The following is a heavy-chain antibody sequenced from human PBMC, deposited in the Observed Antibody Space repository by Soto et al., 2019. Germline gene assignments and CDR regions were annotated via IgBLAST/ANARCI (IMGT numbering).Heavy chain of an antibody. CDR2: ISSSTNTI. V-gene: IGHV3-48*01. D-gene: IGHD6-19*01. Sequence: EVQLVESGGGLLQPGGSLRLSCVAANFTFSRYSMNWFRQAPGQGLEWVSYISSSTNTIYYADSVKDRFTISRDNAKSSLYRQMKSLRAGDTAVYYCASQSGSPSAGGFEYSGPRTLVTVSS. J-gene: IGHJ4*02. CDR3: ASQSGSPSAGGFEY. CDR1: NFTFSRYS.